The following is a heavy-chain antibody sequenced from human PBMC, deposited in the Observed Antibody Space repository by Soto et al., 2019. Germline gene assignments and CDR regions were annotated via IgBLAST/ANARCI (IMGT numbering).Heavy chain of an antibody. CDR3: AKDKETGTTSYYGMDV. CDR1: GFTFDYFA. Sequence: GGSLRLSCAVSGFTFDYFAMHWVRQTPEKGLEWVSRISWNGGDIAYADSVKGRFTISRDNAKKSLFLQMNSLRPEDTALYYCAKDKETGTTSYYGMDVWGQGTTVTVSS. J-gene: IGHJ6*02. V-gene: IGHV3-9*01. D-gene: IGHD1-7*01. CDR2: ISWNGGDI.